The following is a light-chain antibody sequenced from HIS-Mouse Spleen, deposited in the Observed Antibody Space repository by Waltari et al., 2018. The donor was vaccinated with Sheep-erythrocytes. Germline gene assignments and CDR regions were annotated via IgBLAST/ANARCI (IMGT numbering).Light chain of an antibody. CDR1: SSAVGGYNH. CDR2: DVS. CDR3: CSYAGSYNHV. J-gene: IGLJ1*01. V-gene: IGLV2-11*01. Sequence: QSALTQPRSVSGSPGQPVTISCTGTSSAVGGYNHVLWNQQPPGKAPQLMFYDVSKRPSGVPDRFAGSKSGNTASLTISGLQAEDEADYYCCSYAGSYNHVFATGTKVTVL.